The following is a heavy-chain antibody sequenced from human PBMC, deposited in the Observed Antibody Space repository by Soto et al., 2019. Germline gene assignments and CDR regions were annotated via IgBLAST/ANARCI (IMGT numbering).Heavy chain of an antibody. CDR1: GGTFSSYA. CDR3: ARLRYCSSTSCYLFDP. V-gene: IGHV1-69*01. CDR2: IIPIFGTA. D-gene: IGHD2-2*01. Sequence: QVQLVQSGAEVKKPGSSVKVSCKASGGTFSSYAISWVRQAPGQGLEWMGGIIPIFGTANYAQKFQGRVTITADESTSTAYMELSSLRSEDTAVYYCARLRYCSSTSCYLFDPWGQGTMVIVSS. J-gene: IGHJ5*02.